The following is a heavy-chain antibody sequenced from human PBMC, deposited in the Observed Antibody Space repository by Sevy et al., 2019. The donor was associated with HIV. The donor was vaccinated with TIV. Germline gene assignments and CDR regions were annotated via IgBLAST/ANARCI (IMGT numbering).Heavy chain of an antibody. Sequence: GGSLRLSCAASGFTFSSYGMHWVRQAPGKGLEWVAVISYDGSNKYYADSVKGRFTISRDNSKNTLYLQMNSPRAEDTAVYYCAKERGSGWSDYYYGMDVWGQGTTVTVSS. CDR2: ISYDGSNK. V-gene: IGHV3-30*18. J-gene: IGHJ6*02. D-gene: IGHD6-19*01. CDR3: AKERGSGWSDYYYGMDV. CDR1: GFTFSSYG.